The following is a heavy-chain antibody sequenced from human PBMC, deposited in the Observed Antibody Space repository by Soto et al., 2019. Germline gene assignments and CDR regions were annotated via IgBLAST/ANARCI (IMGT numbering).Heavy chain of an antibody. CDR3: AKDVR. V-gene: IGHV3-7*05. J-gene: IGHJ4*02. CDR2: IEGDGSEK. Sequence: EVHLVESGGDLVQPGGSLRLSCAASGFTFSSHWMSWVRQAPGKGLEWVANIEGDGSEKYYVDSVKGRFTISRDNAKNSLYLQMNSLRVEDTALYYCAKDVRWGQGTLVTVSS. CDR1: GFTFSSHW.